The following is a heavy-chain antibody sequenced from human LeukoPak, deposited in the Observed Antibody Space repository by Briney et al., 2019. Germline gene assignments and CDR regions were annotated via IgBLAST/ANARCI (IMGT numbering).Heavy chain of an antibody. CDR1: GGSISSYY. D-gene: IGHD6-13*01. CDR3: AREGSSWFGYYYMDV. Sequence: SETLSLTCTVSGGSISSYYWSWIRQPPGKGLEWIGYIYYSGSTNYNPSLKSRVTISVDTSKNQFSLKLSSVTAADTAVYYCAREGSSWFGYYYMDVWGKGTTVTISS. V-gene: IGHV4-59*01. CDR2: IYYSGST. J-gene: IGHJ6*03.